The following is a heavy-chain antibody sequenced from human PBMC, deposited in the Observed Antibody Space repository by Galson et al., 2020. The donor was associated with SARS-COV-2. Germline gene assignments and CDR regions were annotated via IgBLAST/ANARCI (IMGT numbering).Heavy chain of an antibody. CDR3: AKDRRGAYYVSSGYFDY. CDR2: ISGSGGST. V-gene: IGHV3-23*01. CDR1: GFTFSSYA. J-gene: IGHJ4*02. D-gene: IGHD3-22*01. Sequence: GGSLRLSCAASGFTFSSYAMSWVRQAPWKGLEWVSAISGSGGSTYYADSVKGRFTISRDNSKNTLYLQMNSLRAEDTAVYYCAKDRRGAYYVSSGYFDYWGQGALVTVSS.